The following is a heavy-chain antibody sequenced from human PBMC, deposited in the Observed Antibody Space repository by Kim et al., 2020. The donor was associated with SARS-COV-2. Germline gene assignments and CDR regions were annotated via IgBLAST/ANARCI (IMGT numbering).Heavy chain of an antibody. CDR1: GVTVGSYW. CDR3: GISGI. J-gene: IGHJ4*02. V-gene: IGHV3-7*01. CDR2: IKRDGSEK. Sequence: GGSLRLSCADSGVTVGSYWVTWVRQAPGKGLEWVANIKRDGSEKYYGVSVKGRFTLSRDNAKSTVYLQMNSLRSEDTAVYYCGISGIWGQGTLVTVSS.